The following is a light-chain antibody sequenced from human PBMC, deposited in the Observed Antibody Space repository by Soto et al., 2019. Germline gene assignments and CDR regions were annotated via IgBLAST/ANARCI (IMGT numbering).Light chain of an antibody. Sequence: QSALTQPASVSGSPGQSITISCTGTSSDVGHYNYVSWYQQHPGKAPKLMIYQVSNRPSGVSNRFSGSKSGNTASLTISGLQAEDEADYHCSSYTTSTTVVFGGGTKLTVL. CDR1: SSDVGHYNY. V-gene: IGLV2-14*01. J-gene: IGLJ2*01. CDR2: QVS. CDR3: SSYTTSTTVV.